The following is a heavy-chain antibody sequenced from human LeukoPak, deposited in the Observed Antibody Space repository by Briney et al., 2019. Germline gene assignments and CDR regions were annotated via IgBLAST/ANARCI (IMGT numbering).Heavy chain of an antibody. J-gene: IGHJ4*02. V-gene: IGHV1-69*06. CDR3: ARDLYGSGSNY. Sequence: GASVKVSCKASGGTFSSYAISWVRQAPGQGLEWMGGIIPIFGTANYAQKFQGRVTITADKSTSTAYMELSSLRSEVTAVYYCARDLYGSGSNYWGQGTLVTVSS. CDR1: GGTFSSYA. CDR2: IIPIFGTA. D-gene: IGHD3-10*01.